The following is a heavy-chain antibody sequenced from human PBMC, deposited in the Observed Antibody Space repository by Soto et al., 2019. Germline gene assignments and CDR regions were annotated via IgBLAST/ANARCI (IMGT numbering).Heavy chain of an antibody. CDR1: GFTFSSYA. CDR3: ARDGGVAGQSYYGMDV. D-gene: IGHD2-15*01. V-gene: IGHV3-23*01. Sequence: GGSLRLSCAASGFTFSSYAMSWVRQAPGKGLEWVSAISGSGGSTYYADSVKGRFTISRDNSKNTLYLQMNSLRAEDTAVYYCARDGGVAGQSYYGMDVWGQGTTVTVSS. CDR2: ISGSGGST. J-gene: IGHJ6*02.